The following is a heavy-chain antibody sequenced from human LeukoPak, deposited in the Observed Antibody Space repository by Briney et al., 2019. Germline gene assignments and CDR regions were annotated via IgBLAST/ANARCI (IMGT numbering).Heavy chain of an antibody. V-gene: IGHV1-69*05. D-gene: IGHD6-19*01. CDR1: GGTFSSYA. J-gene: IGHJ6*03. CDR3: SRGSDYYYYMDV. CDR2: INPIFGTA. Sequence: ASVKVSCKASGGTFSSYAMSWVRQAPGQGLEWMGGINPIFGTANYAQKFQGRVTITTDESTSTAYMELSSLRSEDTAVYYCSRGSDYYYYMDVWGKGTTVTVSS.